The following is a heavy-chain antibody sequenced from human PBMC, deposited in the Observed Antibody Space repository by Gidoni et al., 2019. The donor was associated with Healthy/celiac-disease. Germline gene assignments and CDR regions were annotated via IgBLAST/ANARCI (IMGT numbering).Heavy chain of an antibody. CDR3: ARVAVGIVAKIDY. J-gene: IGHJ4*02. Sequence: QVQLQQGGAGLLKPSETLSLTCAAYGGSFSGYYWSWIRQPPGKGLEWIGEINHSGSTNYNPSLKSRVTISVDTSKNQFSLKLSSVTAADTAVYYCARVAVGIVAKIDYWGQGTLVTVSS. D-gene: IGHD5-12*01. CDR1: GGSFSGYY. CDR2: INHSGST. V-gene: IGHV4-34*01.